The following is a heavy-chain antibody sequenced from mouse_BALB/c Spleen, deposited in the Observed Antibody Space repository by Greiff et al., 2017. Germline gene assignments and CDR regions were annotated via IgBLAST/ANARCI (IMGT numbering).Heavy chain of an antibody. J-gene: IGHJ2*01. CDR2: ISYDGSN. CDR1: GYSITSGYY. D-gene: IGHD2-4*01. V-gene: IGHV3-6*02. CDR3: AREGLRTGFDY. Sequence: EVQLQQSGPGLVKPSQSLSLTCSVTGYSITSGYYWNWIRQFPGNKLEWMGYISYDGSNNYNPSLKNRISITRDTSKNQFFLKLNSVTTEDTATYYCAREGLRTGFDYWGQGTTLTVSS.